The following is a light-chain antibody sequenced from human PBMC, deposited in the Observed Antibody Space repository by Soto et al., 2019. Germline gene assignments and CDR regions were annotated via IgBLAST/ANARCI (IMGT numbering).Light chain of an antibody. CDR1: SSDVGGYNY. J-gene: IGLJ1*01. Sequence: QSVLTQPASVSGAPGQSIAISCTGTSSDVGGYNYVSWYQHHPGKAPKLMVYDVSNRPSGVSNRFSGSKSGNTASLTISGLQAEHEADYYCSSYTSSSTYVFGTGTKLTVL. CDR2: DVS. V-gene: IGLV2-14*03. CDR3: SSYTSSSTYV.